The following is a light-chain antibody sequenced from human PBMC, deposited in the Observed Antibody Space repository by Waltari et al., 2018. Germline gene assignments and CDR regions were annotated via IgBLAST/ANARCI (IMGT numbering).Light chain of an antibody. J-gene: IGKJ2*03. Sequence: DIQMTQSPSSLSASIGDRVTITCRASAKINSYLNWYQQKPGKAPKLLIYRASTLQPGVPSRFSGSGSGADYTVTITSLQSEDIETYYCQHGYGSPYSFGQGTKVEIK. CDR2: RAS. V-gene: IGKV1-39*01. CDR3: QHGYGSPYS. CDR1: AKINSY.